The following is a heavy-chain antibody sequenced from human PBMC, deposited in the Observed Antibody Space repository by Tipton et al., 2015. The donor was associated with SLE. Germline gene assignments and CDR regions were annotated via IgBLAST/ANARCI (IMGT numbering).Heavy chain of an antibody. D-gene: IGHD1-26*01. Sequence: GSLKLSCTVYGGSISSSSYYWGWIRQPPGKGLEWIGSIYYSGSTYHNPSLKSRVTISVDTSKNQFSLKLSSVTAADTAVYYCASPSGSRDYWGQGTLVTVSS. CDR2: IYYSGST. V-gene: IGHV4-39*07. CDR1: GGSISSSSYY. CDR3: ASPSGSRDY. J-gene: IGHJ4*02.